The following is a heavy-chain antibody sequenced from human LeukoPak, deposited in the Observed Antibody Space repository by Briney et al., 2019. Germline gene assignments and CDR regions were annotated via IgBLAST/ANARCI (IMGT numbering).Heavy chain of an antibody. V-gene: IGHV1-46*01. Sequence: ASVKVSCKASGYTFTSYYMHWVRQAPGQGLEWMGIINPSGGSTSYAQKFQGRVTMTRDTSTSTVYMELSSLRSEDTAVYYCARDFLRITKIVVVTGGFDPWGQGTLVTVSS. CDR3: ARDFLRITKIVVVTGGFDP. D-gene: IGHD3-22*01. J-gene: IGHJ5*02. CDR1: GYTFTSYY. CDR2: INPSGGST.